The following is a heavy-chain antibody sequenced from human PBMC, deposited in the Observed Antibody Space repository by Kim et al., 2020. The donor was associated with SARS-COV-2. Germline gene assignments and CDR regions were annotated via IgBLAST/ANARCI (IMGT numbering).Heavy chain of an antibody. CDR1: GGSFSGYY. D-gene: IGHD5-18*01. Sequence: SETLSLTCAVYGGSFSGYYWSWIRQPPGKGLEWIGEINHSGSTNYNPSLKSRVTISVDTSKNQFSLKLSSVTAADTAVYYCARGTQLWLLGTASRTFDYWGQGTLVTVSS. CDR2: INHSGST. V-gene: IGHV4-34*01. J-gene: IGHJ4*02. CDR3: ARGTQLWLLGTASRTFDY.